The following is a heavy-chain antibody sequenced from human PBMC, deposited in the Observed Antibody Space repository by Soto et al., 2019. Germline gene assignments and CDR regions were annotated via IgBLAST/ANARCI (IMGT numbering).Heavy chain of an antibody. J-gene: IGHJ3*01. V-gene: IGHV3-48*03. D-gene: IGHD2-21*01. Sequence: LRLSCAASGFILCNYAGYWVRQAPGERLEGVWYVREESGNMHYAISVKCRFTISRDNAKNALYLQMKSLKSVNTAFYFCVREYCAGGACYDAFDLWGQGTLVTVSS. CDR2: VREESGNM. CDR1: GFILCNYA. CDR3: VREYCAGGACYDAFDL.